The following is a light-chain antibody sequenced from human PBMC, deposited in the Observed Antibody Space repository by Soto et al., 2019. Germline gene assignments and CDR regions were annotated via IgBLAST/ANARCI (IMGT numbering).Light chain of an antibody. J-gene: IGKJ1*01. CDR2: GAS. CDR3: QQYGSPGT. V-gene: IGKV3-20*01. CDR1: QSVSNNY. Sequence: GLTLSPATVGRTAGERATLSCRASQSVSNNYVAWYQQQPGPAPSLLIYGASNRATGTPDRFSGSGSGTDFTLTISRLQPEDSAVYYRQQYGSPGTCGQGTKVDI.